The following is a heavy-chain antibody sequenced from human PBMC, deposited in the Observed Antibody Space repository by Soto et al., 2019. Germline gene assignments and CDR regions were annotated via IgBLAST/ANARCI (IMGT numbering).Heavy chain of an antibody. Sequence: QVHLVQSGAEVKKPGSSVKVSCKASGGTFNSYAIGWVRQAPGQGREWMGGIIPIFGTANYAPKFQGRLTITADKTTSTAYMELSSLRSEDTAVYYCARDLRSGHYVDSRGLTDYWGQGTLVTVSS. CDR1: GGTFNSYA. J-gene: IGHJ4*02. V-gene: IGHV1-69*06. CDR2: IIPIFGTA. D-gene: IGHD3-22*01. CDR3: ARDLRSGHYVDSRGLTDY.